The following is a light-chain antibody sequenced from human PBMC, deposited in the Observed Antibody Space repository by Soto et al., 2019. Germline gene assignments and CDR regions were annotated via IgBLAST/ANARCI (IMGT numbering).Light chain of an antibody. J-gene: IGKJ3*01. CDR3: QRYNIAPPPFT. CDR2: AAS. CDR1: QGISNY. V-gene: IGKV1-27*01. Sequence: DIPMTQSPSSLSASVGDRVTITCRASQGISNYLAWYQQKPGKVPKLLIYAASTLQSGVPSRFSGSGSGTDFTLTISSLQPEDVATYYCQRYNIAPPPFTCRPGTKVDI.